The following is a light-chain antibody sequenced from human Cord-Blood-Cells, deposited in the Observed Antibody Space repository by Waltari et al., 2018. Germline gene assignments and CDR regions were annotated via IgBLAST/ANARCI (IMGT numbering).Light chain of an antibody. Sequence: QSALTQPASVSGSPGQSITISCTGTSSDVGGYNYVSWYQQHPGKAPKLMIYDVSNRPSGVSNRFSGSKSGNTASLTISWLQAEDEADYYCSSYTSSSHVVFGGGTKLTGL. J-gene: IGLJ2*01. CDR1: SSDVGGYNY. CDR2: DVS. V-gene: IGLV2-14*01. CDR3: SSYTSSSHVV.